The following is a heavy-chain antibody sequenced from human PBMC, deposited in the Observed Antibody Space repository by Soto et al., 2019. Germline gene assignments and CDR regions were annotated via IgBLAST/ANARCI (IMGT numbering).Heavy chain of an antibody. V-gene: IGHV4-59*06. CDR2: MYNTGST. J-gene: IGHJ4*02. CDR3: ARSGYSYGPNPLLY. D-gene: IGHD5-18*01. CDR1: GGSISGYY. Sequence: SETLSLTCTVSGGSISGYYWSWIRQHPGKGLEWIGYMYNTGSTYYNPSLKSRVTISVDTSKNQFSLKLSSVTAADTAVYYCARSGYSYGPNPLLYWGQGTLVT.